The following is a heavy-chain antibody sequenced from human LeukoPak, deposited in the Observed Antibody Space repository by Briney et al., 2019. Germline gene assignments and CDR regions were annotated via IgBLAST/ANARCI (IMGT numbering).Heavy chain of an antibody. J-gene: IGHJ1*01. Sequence: GASVKVSCKASGYTFTSYDINWVRQATGQGLEWMGWMNPNSGNTGYAQKFQGRVTITRNTSISTAYMELSSLRPEDTAVYYCARVGYCSSTSCYFFQHWGQGTLVTVSS. D-gene: IGHD2-2*01. V-gene: IGHV1-8*03. CDR2: MNPNSGNT. CDR1: GYTFTSYD. CDR3: ARVGYCSSTSCYFFQH.